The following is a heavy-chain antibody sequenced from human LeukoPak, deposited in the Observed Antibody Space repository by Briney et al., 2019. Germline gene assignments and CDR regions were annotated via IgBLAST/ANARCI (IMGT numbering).Heavy chain of an antibody. J-gene: IGHJ4*02. CDR3: ARGVEPEQDIVVVVAATGFDY. Sequence: SETLSLTCAVYGGSFSGYYWSWIRQPPGKGLEWIGEINHSGSTNYNPSLKSRVTISVDTSKNQVSLKLSSVTAADTAVYYCARGVEPEQDIVVVVAATGFDYWGQGTLVTVSS. CDR1: GGSFSGYY. CDR2: INHSGST. V-gene: IGHV4-34*01. D-gene: IGHD2-15*01.